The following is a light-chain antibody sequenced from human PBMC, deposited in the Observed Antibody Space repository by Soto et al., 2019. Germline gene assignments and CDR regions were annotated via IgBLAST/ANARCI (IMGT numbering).Light chain of an antibody. V-gene: IGLV2-23*02. CDR2: EVT. J-gene: IGLJ3*02. Sequence: QSALTQPASVSGSPGQSITISCTGTSSDVGSYNLVSWYQQHPGKATKVMIYEVTKQPSGVSNRFSGSKSGNTASLTVSGLQAEDEADYYCCSYAGSTTWVFGGGTKLTVL. CDR1: SSDVGSYNL. CDR3: CSYAGSTTWV.